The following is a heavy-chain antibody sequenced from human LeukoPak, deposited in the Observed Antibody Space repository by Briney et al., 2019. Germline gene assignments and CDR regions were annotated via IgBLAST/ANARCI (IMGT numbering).Heavy chain of an antibody. D-gene: IGHD3-10*01. V-gene: IGHV3-23*01. Sequence: PGGSLRLSCAASGFTFSSYGMSWVRQAPGKGLEWVSAISGSGGSTYYADSVKGRFTISRDNSKNTLYLQMNSLRAEDTAVYYCAKGRWFGELLSPDAFDIWGQGTMVTVSS. CDR1: GFTFSSYG. CDR3: AKGRWFGELLSPDAFDI. J-gene: IGHJ3*02. CDR2: ISGSGGST.